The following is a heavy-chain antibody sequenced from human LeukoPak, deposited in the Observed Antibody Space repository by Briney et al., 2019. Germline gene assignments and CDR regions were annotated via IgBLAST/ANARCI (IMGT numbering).Heavy chain of an antibody. V-gene: IGHV4-34*01. CDR2: INQSGST. J-gene: IGHJ5*02. CDR1: GGSFSGYY. Sequence: SETLSLTCAVYGGSFSGYYWSWLRQPPGKGLEWIGEINQSGSTNYNPSLTSRVTISVDTSTNQFSLKLSSVTAADTAVYYCARSPYSSSSFLPRENWFDPWGQGTLVTVSS. D-gene: IGHD6-6*01. CDR3: ARSPYSSSSFLPRENWFDP.